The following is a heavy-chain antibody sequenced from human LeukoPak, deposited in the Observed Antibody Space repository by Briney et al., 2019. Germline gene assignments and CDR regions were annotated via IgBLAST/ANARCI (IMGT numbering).Heavy chain of an antibody. CDR2: IIPIFGTA. D-gene: IGHD2-2*01. CDR3: ARDFGCSSTSCYGRFDY. CDR1: GGTFSSYA. V-gene: IGHV1-69*05. Sequence: ASVKVSCKASGGTFSSYAISWVRQAPGQGLEWMGGIIPIFGTAKYAQKFQGRVTITTDESTSTAYMELSSLRSEDTAVYYCARDFGCSSTSCYGRFDYWGQGTLVTVSS. J-gene: IGHJ4*02.